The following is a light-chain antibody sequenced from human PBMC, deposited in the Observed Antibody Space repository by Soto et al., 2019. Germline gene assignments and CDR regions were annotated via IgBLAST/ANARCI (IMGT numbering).Light chain of an antibody. CDR2: EVS. J-gene: IGLJ1*01. Sequence: QSVLTQPPSASGSPGQSVTISCIGTSSDVGAYNYVSWYQQHPGKVPKLMIYEVSKRPSGVPDRFSASKSGNTASLTVSGLQAEDEADYYCSSHGGSNNFYIFGTGTKVTV. CDR1: SSDVGAYNY. CDR3: SSHGGSNNFYI. V-gene: IGLV2-8*01.